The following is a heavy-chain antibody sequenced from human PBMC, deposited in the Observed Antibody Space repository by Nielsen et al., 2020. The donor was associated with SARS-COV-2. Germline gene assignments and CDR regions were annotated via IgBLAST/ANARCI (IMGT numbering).Heavy chain of an antibody. J-gene: IGHJ4*02. CDR3: ARRYCSSTSCPIFDY. CDR2: INAGNGNT. CDR1: GYTFTGYY. V-gene: IGHV1-3*01. D-gene: IGHD2-2*01. Sequence: ASVKVSCKASGYTFTGYYIHWVRQAPGQRLEWMGWINAGNGNTKYSQKFQGRVTITRDTSASTAYMELSSLRSEDTAVYYCARRYCSSTSCPIFDYWGQGTLVTVSS.